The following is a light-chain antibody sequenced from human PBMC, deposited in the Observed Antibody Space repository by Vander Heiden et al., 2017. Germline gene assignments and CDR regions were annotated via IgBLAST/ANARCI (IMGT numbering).Light chain of an antibody. J-gene: IGKJ1*01. V-gene: IGKV3-20*01. CDR2: GAS. CDR1: QSVSSSY. Sequence: EIVLPQSPGPLSLSPGERATLSCRASQSVSSSYLAWYQQKPGQAPRLLIYGASSRATCIPDRFSGSGSGTDFTLTISRLEPEDFAVYYCQQYGSSPTTFGQGTKVEIK. CDR3: QQYGSSPTT.